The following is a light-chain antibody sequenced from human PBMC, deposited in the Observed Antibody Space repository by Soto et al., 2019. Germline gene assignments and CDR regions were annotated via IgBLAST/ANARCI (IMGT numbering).Light chain of an antibody. V-gene: IGKV3-20*01. Sequence: EIVLTQSPGTLSLSPGERAILSCRASQSVSSSYLAWYQQKPGQAPRLLIYDASNRATGIPDRFSGSGSGTDFTLSISRLEPEDFAVYYCQQYGSSPGTFGPGTKVDIK. J-gene: IGKJ3*01. CDR1: QSVSSSY. CDR3: QQYGSSPGT. CDR2: DAS.